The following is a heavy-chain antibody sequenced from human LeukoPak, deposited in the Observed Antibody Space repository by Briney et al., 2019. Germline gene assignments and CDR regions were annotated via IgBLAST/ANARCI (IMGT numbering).Heavy chain of an antibody. V-gene: IGHV4-4*02. CDR1: GGSISSSNW. CDR2: IFHSGST. CDR3: ARIPYYYDSSGAANDAFDI. Sequence: SETLSLTCAVSGGSISSSNWWSWVRRPPGKGLEWIGEIFHSGSTNYNPSLKSRVTISVDKSKNQFSLKLSSVTAADTAVYYCARIPYYYDSSGAANDAFDIWGQGTMVTVSS. J-gene: IGHJ3*02. D-gene: IGHD3-22*01.